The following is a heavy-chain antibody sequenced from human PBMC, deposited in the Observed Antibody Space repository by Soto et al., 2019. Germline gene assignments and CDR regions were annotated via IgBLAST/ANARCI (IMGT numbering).Heavy chain of an antibody. CDR2: IHYSGST. CDR1: GDSISSGDYY. CDR3: AREGDAFGAPFDY. D-gene: IGHD3-10*01. V-gene: IGHV4-30-4*01. Sequence: SETLSLTCTVSGDSISSGDYYWSWIRQPPGKGLEWIGYIHYSGSTHYNPSLKSRVLISVDKSKNQFSLKLRSVTAADTAVYYCAREGDAFGAPFDYWGQGTLVTVSS. J-gene: IGHJ4*02.